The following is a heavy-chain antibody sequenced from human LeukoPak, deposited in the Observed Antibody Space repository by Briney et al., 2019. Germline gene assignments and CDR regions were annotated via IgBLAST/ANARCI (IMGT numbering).Heavy chain of an antibody. V-gene: IGHV1-2*06. J-gene: IGHJ4*02. CDR1: GYTFTGYY. D-gene: IGHD6-19*01. Sequence: GASVKVSRRASGYTFTGYYMFWLRQAPGQGLEFMGRINPNSGGTNYAQKFQGRVTMTRDTSITTAYMELSSLRSDDTAVYYCARDLPSPTISVADDYWGQGTLVTVSS. CDR3: ARDLPSPTISVADDY. CDR2: INPNSGGT.